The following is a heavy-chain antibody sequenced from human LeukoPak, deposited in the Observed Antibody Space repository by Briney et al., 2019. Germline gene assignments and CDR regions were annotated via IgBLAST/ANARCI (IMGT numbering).Heavy chain of an antibody. Sequence: SVKVSSKASGGTFSSYAISWVRQAPGQGLEWMGGIIPIFGTANYVQKFQGRVTITADESTSTAYMELSSLRSEDTAVYYCASRVEDIVVVPAASSYYYYGMDVWGKGTTVTVSS. D-gene: IGHD2-2*01. CDR2: IIPIFGTA. V-gene: IGHV1-69*13. CDR1: GGTFSSYA. J-gene: IGHJ6*04. CDR3: ASRVEDIVVVPAASSYYYYGMDV.